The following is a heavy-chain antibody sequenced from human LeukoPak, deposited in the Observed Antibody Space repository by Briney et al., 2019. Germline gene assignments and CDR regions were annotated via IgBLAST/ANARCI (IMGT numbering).Heavy chain of an antibody. CDR3: ARAEGKPAAIFDY. CDR1: GGSISSYY. CDR2: IYYSGST. Sequence: SETLSLTCTVSGGSISSYYWSWIRQPPGKGLEWIGYIYYSGSTNYKPSLKSRVTISVDTSKNQFSLKLSSVTAADTAVYYCARAEGKPAAIFDYWGQGTLVTVSS. J-gene: IGHJ4*02. D-gene: IGHD2-2*01. V-gene: IGHV4-59*01.